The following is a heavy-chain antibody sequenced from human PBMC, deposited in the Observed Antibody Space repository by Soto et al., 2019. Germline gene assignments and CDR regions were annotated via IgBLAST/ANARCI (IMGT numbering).Heavy chain of an antibody. D-gene: IGHD6-19*01. V-gene: IGHV3-23*01. J-gene: IGHJ1*01. Sequence: GWSLRLSCAASGFTFSSYAMSWVRQAPGKGLEWVSFISGSGDSTYYADSVKGRFTISRDNSKNTLYLQMNSLRAEDTAVYYCAKGVPGIAVAGTGYFQHWGQGTLVTVSS. CDR2: ISGSGDST. CDR3: AKGVPGIAVAGTGYFQH. CDR1: GFTFSSYA.